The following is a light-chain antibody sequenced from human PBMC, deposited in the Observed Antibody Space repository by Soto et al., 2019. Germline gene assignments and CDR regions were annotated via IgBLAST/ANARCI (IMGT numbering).Light chain of an antibody. CDR2: GAS. CDR3: QHYNSYSEA. Sequence: DIQMTQSPSSLSASVGDRVTISCRASQSINWYLNWYQQKPGKAPNLLIYGASTLQSGVPSRFSGSGSGTDFTLTISSLQPDDFATYYCQHYNSYSEAFGQGTKVDIK. V-gene: IGKV1-39*01. J-gene: IGKJ1*01. CDR1: QSINWY.